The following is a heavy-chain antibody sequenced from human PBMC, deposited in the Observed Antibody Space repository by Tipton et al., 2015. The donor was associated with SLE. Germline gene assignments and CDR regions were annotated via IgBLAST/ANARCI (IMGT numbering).Heavy chain of an antibody. CDR2: IYSGGST. CDR1: GFTFSSYW. D-gene: IGHD6-19*01. Sequence: SLRLSCAASGFTFSSYWMSWVRQAPGKGLEWVSVIYSGGSTYYADSVKGRFTISRHNSKNTLYLQMNSLRAEDTAVYYCARATGYGSLLHGDVWGKGTTVTVSS. V-gene: IGHV3-53*04. J-gene: IGHJ6*04. CDR3: ARATGYGSLLHGDV.